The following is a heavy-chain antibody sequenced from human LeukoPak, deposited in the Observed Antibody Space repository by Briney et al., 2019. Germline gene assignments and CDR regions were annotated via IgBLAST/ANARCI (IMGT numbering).Heavy chain of an antibody. D-gene: IGHD3-9*01. J-gene: IGHJ6*02. Sequence: ASVKVSCKASGGTFSSYTISWVRQAPGQGLEWMGRIIPILGIANYAQKFQGRVTITADKSTSTAYMEPSSLRSEDTAVYYCASRYPLGPLYYYYGMDVWGQGTTVTVSS. CDR3: ASRYPLGPLYYYYGMDV. V-gene: IGHV1-69*02. CDR2: IIPILGIA. CDR1: GGTFSSYT.